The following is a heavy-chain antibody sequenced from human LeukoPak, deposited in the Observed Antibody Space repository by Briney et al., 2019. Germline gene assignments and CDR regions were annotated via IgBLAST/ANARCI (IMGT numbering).Heavy chain of an antibody. Sequence: GGSLRLSCAASGFSFSSYWMHWVRQAPGKGLVWVSRISSDGSIINYADSVKGRFTISRDNTKNTLYLQMNSLRVEDTAVYYCARPAVAGLRAGGYDYWGQGTLVTVSS. CDR1: GFSFSSYW. J-gene: IGHJ4*02. V-gene: IGHV3-74*01. CDR3: ARPAVAGLRAGGYDY. CDR2: ISSDGSII. D-gene: IGHD6-19*01.